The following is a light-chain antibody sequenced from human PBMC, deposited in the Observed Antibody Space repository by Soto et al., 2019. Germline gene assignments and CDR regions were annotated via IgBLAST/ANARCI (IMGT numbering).Light chain of an antibody. CDR1: QSISIY. CDR3: QQNYINPRT. Sequence: DIQMTQSTSSLSASVGDRVTITCRASQSISIYLNWYQQKPGKAPEVLIYAASTVQSGVPSRFSGSGSGTDFTLTISSLHPEDFATYYCQQNYINPRTFGPGTKV. CDR2: AAS. V-gene: IGKV1-39*01. J-gene: IGKJ1*01.